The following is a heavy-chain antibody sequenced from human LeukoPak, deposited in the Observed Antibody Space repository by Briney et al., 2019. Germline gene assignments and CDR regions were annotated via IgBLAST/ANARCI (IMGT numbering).Heavy chain of an antibody. V-gene: IGHV4-34*01. J-gene: IGHJ3*02. CDR1: GWTFSGYY. D-gene: IGHD3-22*01. CDR3: ARGDSSGYAGGMDAFDI. Sequence: PSETLSFTCAVYGWTFSGYYWSWLRQPPGKGLEWLVEINHSGGTNYNPSHKSRVTTSVDTYKNQFSLKLSSVNAADTAVYYCARGDSSGYAGGMDAFDIWGQGTMVTVSS. CDR2: INHSGGT.